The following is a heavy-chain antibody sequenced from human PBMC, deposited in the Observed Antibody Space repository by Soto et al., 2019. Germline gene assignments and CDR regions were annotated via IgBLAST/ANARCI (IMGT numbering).Heavy chain of an antibody. CDR1: GFTFSSYS. V-gene: IGHV3-21*01. CDR3: ARSPQVADPNDY. D-gene: IGHD6-19*01. Sequence: GGSLRLSCAASGFTFSSYSMNWVRQAPGKGLEWVSSISSSSSYIYYADSVKGRFTISRDNAKNSLYLQMNSLRAEDTAVYYCARSPQVADPNDYWGQGTLVTVSS. CDR2: ISSSSSYI. J-gene: IGHJ4*02.